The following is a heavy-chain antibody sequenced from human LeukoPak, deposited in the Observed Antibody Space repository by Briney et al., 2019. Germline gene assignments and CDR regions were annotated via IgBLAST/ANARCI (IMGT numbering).Heavy chain of an antibody. J-gene: IGHJ4*02. CDR1: GGSFSGYY. CDR3: AKDREMATMVPYYFDY. V-gene: IGHV4-34*01. CDR2: INHSGST. Sequence: SETLSLTCAVYGGSFSGYYWSWIRQPPGKGLEWIGEINHSGSTNYNPSLKSRVTISVDTSKNQFSLKLSSVTAADTAVYYCAKDREMATMVPYYFDYWGQGTLVTVSS. D-gene: IGHD5-24*01.